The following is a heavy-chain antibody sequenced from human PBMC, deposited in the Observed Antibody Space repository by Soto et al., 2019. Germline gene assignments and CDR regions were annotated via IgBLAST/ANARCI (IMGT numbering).Heavy chain of an antibody. CDR3: AINSPLLGYCSSTSCYDDY. Sequence: GGSLRLSCAASGFTFSSYSMNWVRQAPGKGLEWVSSISSSSSYIYYADSVKGRFTISRDNAKNSLYLQMNSLRAEDTAVYYCAINSPLLGYCSSTSCYDDYWGQGTLVTVSS. CDR2: ISSSSSYI. V-gene: IGHV3-21*01. J-gene: IGHJ4*02. D-gene: IGHD2-2*01. CDR1: GFTFSSYS.